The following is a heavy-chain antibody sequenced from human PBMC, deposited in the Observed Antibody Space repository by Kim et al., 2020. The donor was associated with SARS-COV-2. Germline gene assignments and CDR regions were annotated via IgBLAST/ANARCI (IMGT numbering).Heavy chain of an antibody. CDR3: ASQWERLFSFDY. CDR2: LSDSGTST. D-gene: IGHD1-26*01. J-gene: IGHJ4*02. CDR1: GFTFSSHA. Sequence: GGSLRLSCAASGFTFSSHAMSWVRQAPGKGLEWVAGLSDSGTSTYYADSVKGRFTVSRDNSNNTLYLQMSSLRADDTAIYYCASQWERLFSFDYWGQGTLVTVSS. V-gene: IGHV3-23*01.